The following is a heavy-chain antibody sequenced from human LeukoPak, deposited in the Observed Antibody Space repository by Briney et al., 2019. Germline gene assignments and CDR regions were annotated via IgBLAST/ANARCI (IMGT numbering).Heavy chain of an antibody. Sequence: ASVKVSCKASGYTFTSYGISWVRQAPGQGLEWMGWISAYNGNTNYAQKLQGRVTMTTDTSTGTAYMELRSLRSDDTAVYYCARILYYYDSSGYHDYWGQGTLVTVSS. CDR3: ARILYYYDSSGYHDY. D-gene: IGHD3-22*01. CDR1: GYTFTSYG. V-gene: IGHV1-18*01. J-gene: IGHJ4*02. CDR2: ISAYNGNT.